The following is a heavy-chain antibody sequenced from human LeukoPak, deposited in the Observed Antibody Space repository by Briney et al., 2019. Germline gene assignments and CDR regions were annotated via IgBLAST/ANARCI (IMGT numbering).Heavy chain of an antibody. Sequence: ESGPTLVRPTQTLTLTCTFSGFSLRSNGEAVGWIRQPPKKALEWLALIYWDDDTRYSPSLKGRVTITKDTSKNQVHLTMTNMDPVDTGTYYFVHTRGWAWRDVWGQGALVTVSS. CDR2: IYWDDDT. CDR1: GFSLRSNGEA. CDR3: VHTRGWAWRDV. D-gene: IGHD6-19*01. V-gene: IGHV2-5*04. J-gene: IGHJ4*02.